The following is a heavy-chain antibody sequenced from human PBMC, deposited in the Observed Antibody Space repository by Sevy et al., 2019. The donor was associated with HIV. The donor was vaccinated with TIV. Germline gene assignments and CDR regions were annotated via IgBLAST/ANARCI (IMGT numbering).Heavy chain of an antibody. CDR2: INHSGST. Sequence: SETLCLTCAVYGGSFSGYYWSWIRHPPGKGLEWIGEINHSGSTNYNPSLKSRVTISVDTSKNQFSLKLSSVTAADTAVYYCARGLLYDSSGYYSKPLYYFDYWGQGTLVTVSS. V-gene: IGHV4-34*01. CDR3: ARGLLYDSSGYYSKPLYYFDY. D-gene: IGHD3-22*01. CDR1: GGSFSGYY. J-gene: IGHJ4*02.